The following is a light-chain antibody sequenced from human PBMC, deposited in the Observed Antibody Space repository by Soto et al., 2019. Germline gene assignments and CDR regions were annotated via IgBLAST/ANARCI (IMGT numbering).Light chain of an antibody. CDR2: SAS. CDR1: HNINYY. V-gene: IGKV1-17*03. CDR3: LQHNSYPLT. Sequence: DIQMTQSPSAMSASVGDRVTISCRVSHNINYYLAWFQQKPGKVPKRLIYSASSLQSGVPSRFSGSGSGTEFTLTITGLQPEDTAIYYCLQHNSYPLTFCGGTKVEIK. J-gene: IGKJ4*01.